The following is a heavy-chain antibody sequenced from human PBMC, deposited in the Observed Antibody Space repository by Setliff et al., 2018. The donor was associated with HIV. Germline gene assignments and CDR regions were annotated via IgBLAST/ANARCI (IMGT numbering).Heavy chain of an antibody. V-gene: IGHV4-38-2*01. J-gene: IGHJ4*02. CDR2: LYHTGST. D-gene: IGHD3-10*01. Sequence: PSETLSLTCAVSGYFISSGYYWGWIRQPPGKGLEWIGSLYHTGSTYYNPSLKSRVTISVDMSKNQFSLKLSSVTAADTAIYFCARVTYGSGSRNFDYWGQGTLVTVSS. CDR1: GYFISSGYY. CDR3: ARVTYGSGSRNFDY.